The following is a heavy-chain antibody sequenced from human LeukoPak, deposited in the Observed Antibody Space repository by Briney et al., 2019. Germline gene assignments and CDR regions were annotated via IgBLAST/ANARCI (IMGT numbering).Heavy chain of an antibody. J-gene: IGHJ3*02. V-gene: IGHV4-59*08. CDR1: GGSISSYY. D-gene: IGHD6-19*01. Sequence: SETLSLTCTVSGGSISSYYWSWIRQPPGKGLEWIGYTYNSGSTNYNPSLKSRVTIPVDTSKNQFSLKVNSVTAADTAVYYCAKGGGWDAFDIWGQGTMVTVSS. CDR3: AKGGGWDAFDI. CDR2: TYNSGST.